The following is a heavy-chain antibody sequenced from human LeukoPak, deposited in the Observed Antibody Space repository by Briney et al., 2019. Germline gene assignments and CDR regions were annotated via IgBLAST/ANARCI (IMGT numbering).Heavy chain of an antibody. CDR3: ARCRGPVWFDP. Sequence: SETLSLTCAVYGGSFSGYYWSWIRQPPGKGLEWIGEINHSGSTNYNPSLKSRVTISVDTSKNQFSLKLSSVTAADTAVYYCARCRGPVWFDPWGQGTLVTVSS. CDR2: INHSGST. CDR1: GGSFSGYY. J-gene: IGHJ5*02. D-gene: IGHD1-14*01. V-gene: IGHV4-34*01.